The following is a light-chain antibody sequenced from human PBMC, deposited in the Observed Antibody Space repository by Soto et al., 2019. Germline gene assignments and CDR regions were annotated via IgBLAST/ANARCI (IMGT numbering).Light chain of an antibody. CDR3: HQFGSSPRT. J-gene: IGKJ1*01. CDR1: HSISSTY. CDR2: AAS. V-gene: IGKV3-20*01. Sequence: DIVLTQSPGTLSLSPGERAALSCRASHSISSTYLTWYQQKPGQPPRLLIYAASNRATGIPDRFSGSGSGTEFTLTIARLEPEDSAIYYCHQFGSSPRTFGQGTKVEIK.